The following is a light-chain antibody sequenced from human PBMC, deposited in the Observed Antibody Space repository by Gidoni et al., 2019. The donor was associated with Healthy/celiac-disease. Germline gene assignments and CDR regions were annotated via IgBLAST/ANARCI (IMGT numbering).Light chain of an antibody. V-gene: IGKV3-11*01. Sequence: EIVLTQSPATLAWSPGERATLSCRASQSVSSYLAWYQQKPGQAPRLLIYDASNRATGIPARFSCSGSGTDFTLTISSLEPEDFAVYYCQQRSNWPSITFXXXTRVEIK. CDR1: QSVSSY. CDR3: QQRSNWPSIT. J-gene: IGKJ5*01. CDR2: DAS.